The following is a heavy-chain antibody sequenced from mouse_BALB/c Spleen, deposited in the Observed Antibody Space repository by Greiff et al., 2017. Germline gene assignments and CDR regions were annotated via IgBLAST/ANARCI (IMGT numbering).Heavy chain of an antibody. J-gene: IGHJ4*01. V-gene: IGHV5-6-5*01. CDR1: GFTFSSYA. D-gene: IGHD1-1*01. CDR2: ISSGGST. CDR3: ARGGGYGSFYAMDY. Sequence: EVQLVESGGGLVKPGGSLKLSCAASGFTFSSYAMSWVRQTPEKRLEWVASISSGGSTYYPDSVKGRFTISRDNARNILYLQMSSLRSEDTAMYYCARGGGYGSFYAMDYWGQGTSVTVSS.